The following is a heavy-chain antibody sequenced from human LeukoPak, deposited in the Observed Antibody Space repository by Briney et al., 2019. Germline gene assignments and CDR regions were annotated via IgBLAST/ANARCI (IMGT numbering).Heavy chain of an antibody. J-gene: IGHJ6*03. CDR2: IYTSGST. CDR1: GGSISNYY. V-gene: IGHV4-4*07. Sequence: SETLSLTCAVSGGSISNYYWSWIRQPAGKGLEWIGRIYTSGSTNFNPSLKSRVTMSVDTSKNQFSLKLSSVTAADTAVYYCARGVGGSYANYYYYYMDVWGKGTTVTVSS. D-gene: IGHD1-26*01. CDR3: ARGVGGSYANYYYYYMDV.